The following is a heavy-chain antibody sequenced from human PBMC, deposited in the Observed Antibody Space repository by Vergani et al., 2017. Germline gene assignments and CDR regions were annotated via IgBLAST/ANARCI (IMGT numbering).Heavy chain of an antibody. V-gene: IGHV4-61*02. CDR1: GGSITSHNYY. CDR2: IHTSGST. CDR3: ARGSXLGCRCYKPLFDY. Sequence: QVQLQESGPGLVKPSQTLALTCTVSGGSITSHNYYWSWIRQPAGKGLEWIGRIHTSGSTNYNPSLKSRVTMSEDTSKNQFSLNLTSVTAADPAVYFCARGSXLGCRCYKPLFDYWGQGILVTVSS. D-gene: IGHD2-15*01. J-gene: IGHJ4*02.